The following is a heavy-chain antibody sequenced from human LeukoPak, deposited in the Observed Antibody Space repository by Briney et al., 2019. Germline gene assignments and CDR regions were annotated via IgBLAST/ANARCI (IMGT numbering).Heavy chain of an antibody. CDR1: GFTVSNTY. Sequence: GGSLRPACAASGFTVSNTYMSWVRQARGKGLGWVSVIYSGGSTYYADSVKGRFTISRDNSKNTLYLQMNSLRAEDTAVYYCATDFYSSGWVEYWGQGTLVTVSS. CDR2: IYSGGST. J-gene: IGHJ4*02. D-gene: IGHD6-19*01. CDR3: ATDFYSSGWVEY. V-gene: IGHV3-53*01.